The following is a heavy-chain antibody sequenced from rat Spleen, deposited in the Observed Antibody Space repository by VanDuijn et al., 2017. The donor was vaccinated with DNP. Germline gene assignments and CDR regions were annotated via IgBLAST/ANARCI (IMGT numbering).Heavy chain of an antibody. CDR2: ISPSGDTT. CDR1: GFTFSDYD. J-gene: IGHJ3*01. V-gene: IGHV5-27*01. Sequence: EVQLVESGGGLVQPGRSLKLSCATSGFTFSDYDMAWVRQAPARGLEWVASISPSGDTTYYRDSVKGRFTISRDNANGTLYLQMDSLRSEDTATYYCTTDAAYWGQGTLVTVSS. CDR3: TTDAAY.